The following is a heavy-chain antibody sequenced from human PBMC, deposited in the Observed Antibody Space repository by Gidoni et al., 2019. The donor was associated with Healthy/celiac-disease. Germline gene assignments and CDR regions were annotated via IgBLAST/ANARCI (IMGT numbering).Heavy chain of an antibody. CDR2: IHHSGST. CDR1: GGSFSGYY. CDR3: ARGPRLLWFGELLAPFDFDI. D-gene: IGHD3-10*01. J-gene: IGHJ3*02. V-gene: IGHV4-34*01. Sequence: QVQLQQRRAGLLKPSETLSLTCAVHGGSFSGYYWLWIRQPPVKGLEWIGEIHHSGSTNYNPSLKSRVTISVDTSKNQFSLKRSYVTAAETAVYYCARGPRLLWFGELLAPFDFDIWGQGTMVTVSS.